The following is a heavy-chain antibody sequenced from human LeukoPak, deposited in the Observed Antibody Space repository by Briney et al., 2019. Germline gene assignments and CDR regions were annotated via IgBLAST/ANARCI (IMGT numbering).Heavy chain of an antibody. V-gene: IGHV4-34*01. CDR3: ARHQFWSGYNDAFDI. J-gene: IGHJ3*02. CDR1: GGSFSGYY. Sequence: SETLSLTCAVYGGSFSGYYWSWIRQPPGKGLEWIGEINHSGSTNYNPSLKSRVTISVDTSKNQFSLKLSSVTAADTAVYYCARHQFWSGYNDAFDIWGQGTMVTVSS. D-gene: IGHD3-3*01. CDR2: INHSGST.